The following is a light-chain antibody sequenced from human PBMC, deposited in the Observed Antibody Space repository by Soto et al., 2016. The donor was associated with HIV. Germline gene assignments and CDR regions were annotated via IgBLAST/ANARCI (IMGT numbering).Light chain of an antibody. V-gene: IGKV1D-16*01. Sequence: DIQMTQSPSSVSASVGDRVTISCRASHYITTWVAWYQQRPGKAPNLLIYAASRLLSGVPSRFSGSRSGTDFTLTISSLQPEDFATYFCQQYKTYPLTFGGGTKVQIK. J-gene: IGKJ4*01. CDR2: AAS. CDR3: QQYKTYPLT. CDR1: HYITTW.